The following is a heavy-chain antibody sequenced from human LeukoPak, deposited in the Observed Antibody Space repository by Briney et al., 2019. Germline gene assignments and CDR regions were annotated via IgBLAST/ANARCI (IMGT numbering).Heavy chain of an antibody. D-gene: IGHD3-9*01. V-gene: IGHV5-51*01. CDR2: IYPGDSDT. Sequence: GESLKISCKGSGYSFTSYWIGWVRQMPGKGLAWMGIIYPGDSDTRYSPSFQGQVTISADKSISTAYLQWGSLKASDTAMYYCARSPVLRYFDWLSPFDYWGQGTLVTVSS. CDR1: GYSFTSYW. CDR3: ARSPVLRYFDWLSPFDY. J-gene: IGHJ4*02.